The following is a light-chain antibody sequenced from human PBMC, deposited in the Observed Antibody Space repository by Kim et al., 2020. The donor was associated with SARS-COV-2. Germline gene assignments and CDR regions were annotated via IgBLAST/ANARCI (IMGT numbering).Light chain of an antibody. V-gene: IGLV1-47*01. CDR2: RNK. CDR3: GAWDDSLSGWV. J-gene: IGLJ3*02. Sequence: GQRVTISCSGSNSNIGNYYVYWYQVFPRMAPKLLIYRNKQRSSGVPDRFSGSKSGTSASLAISGLRSEDEADYYCGAWDDSLSGWVFGGGTQLTVL. CDR1: NSNIGNYY.